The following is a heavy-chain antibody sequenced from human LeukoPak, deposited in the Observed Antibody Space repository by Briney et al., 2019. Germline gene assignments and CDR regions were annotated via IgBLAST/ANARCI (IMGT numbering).Heavy chain of an antibody. D-gene: IGHD2-2*01. Sequence: GASVKVSCKASGGTFSSYAVSWVRQAPGQGLEWMGRIIPILGIANYAQKFQGRVTITADKFTSTAYMELRSLTSDDTAVYYCARVGAYCTSTSCLDYWGQGTLVTVSS. J-gene: IGHJ4*02. V-gene: IGHV1-69*04. CDR3: ARVGAYCTSTSCLDY. CDR1: GGTFSSYA. CDR2: IIPILGIA.